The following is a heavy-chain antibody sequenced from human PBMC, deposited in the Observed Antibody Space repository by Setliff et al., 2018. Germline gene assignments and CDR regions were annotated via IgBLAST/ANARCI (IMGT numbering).Heavy chain of an antibody. J-gene: IGHJ4*02. V-gene: IGHV1-18*04. D-gene: IGHD3-10*01. CDR3: ARVESMVRGKNILRHFDY. CDR2: VTIYNGNT. CDR1: GYIFAGYY. Sequence: VASVKVSCKASGYIFAGYYMHWVRQTPGQGLEWMGWVTIYNGNTKYAQNLQGRLTLTTDISTSTAYMELGSTTTDDTAVYYCARVESMVRGKNILRHFDYWGQGIQVTV.